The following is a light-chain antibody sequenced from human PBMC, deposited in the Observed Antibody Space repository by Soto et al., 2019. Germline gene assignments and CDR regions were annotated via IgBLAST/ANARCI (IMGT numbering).Light chain of an antibody. V-gene: IGKV3D-15*01. Sequence: EIVMTQSPATLSVSPGERVTLSCRASQSIGRSLAWYQQQPGQAPRLLIYGASTRATGTPVRFSGIGSGTEFTLTINSLQSEDFVVYYCHQYDDWPLTFGGGTKVEI. CDR3: HQYDDWPLT. J-gene: IGKJ4*01. CDR2: GAS. CDR1: QSIGRS.